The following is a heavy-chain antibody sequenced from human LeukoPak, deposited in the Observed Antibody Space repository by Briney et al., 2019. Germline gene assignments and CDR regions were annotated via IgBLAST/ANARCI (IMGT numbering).Heavy chain of an antibody. CDR3: ARDLLAYSSSWYYFDY. D-gene: IGHD6-13*01. J-gene: IGHJ4*02. CDR1: GFTFSSYA. Sequence: GRSLRLSCAASGFTFSSYAMHWIRQAPGKGLEWVAVISYDGSNKYYADSVKGRFTISRDNSKTTLYLQMNSLRAEGTAVYYCARDLLAYSSSWYYFDYWGQGTLVTVSS. CDR2: ISYDGSNK. V-gene: IGHV3-30-3*01.